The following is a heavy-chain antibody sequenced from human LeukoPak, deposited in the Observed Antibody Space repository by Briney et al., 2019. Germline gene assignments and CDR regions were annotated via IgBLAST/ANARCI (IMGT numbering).Heavy chain of an antibody. CDR2: ISAYNGNT. J-gene: IGHJ5*02. CDR3: ARDKPYYYDSSGYYYGRGGVDNWFDP. V-gene: IGHV1-18*01. Sequence: ASVKVSCKASGYTFTSYGISWVRQAPGQGLEWMAWISAYNGNTNYAQKLQGRVTMTTDTSTSTAYMELRSLRSDDTAVYYCARDKPYYYDSSGYYYGRGGVDNWFDPWGQGTLVTVSS. D-gene: IGHD3-22*01. CDR1: GYTFTSYG.